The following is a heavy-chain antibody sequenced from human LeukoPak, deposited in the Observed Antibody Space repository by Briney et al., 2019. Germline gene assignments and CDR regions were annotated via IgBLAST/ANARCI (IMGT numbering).Heavy chain of an antibody. D-gene: IGHD3-3*01. CDR3: ARAGQGDFWSGLRYFDY. V-gene: IGHV4-59*01. Sequence: PSETLSLTCTVSGDSISRYYWSWIRQPPGKGLEWIGYIHYSGSTNYNPSLKSRVTISVDTSKNHFSLKLSSVTAADTAVYYCARAGQGDFWSGLRYFDYWGQGTLVTVSS. CDR1: GDSISRYY. CDR2: IHYSGST. J-gene: IGHJ4*02.